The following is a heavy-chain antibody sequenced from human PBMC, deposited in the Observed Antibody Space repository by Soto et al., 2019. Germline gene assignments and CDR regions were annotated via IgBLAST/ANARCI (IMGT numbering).Heavy chain of an antibody. CDR1: GGSISSYY. CDR3: AICLLWLGELLRWGPGMDV. CDR2: IYYRGST. D-gene: IGHD3-10*01. V-gene: IGHV4-59*01. Sequence: PSETLSLTCTVSGGSISSYYWSWIRQPPGKGLEWMGDIYYRGSTNYNPSLNSRVTISVDTTKNQFFLKLSSVTAADTAAEYYAICLLWLGELLRWGPGMDVWG. J-gene: IGHJ6*01.